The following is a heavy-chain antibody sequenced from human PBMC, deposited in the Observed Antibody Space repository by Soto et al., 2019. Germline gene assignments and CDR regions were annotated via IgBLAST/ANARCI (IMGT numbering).Heavy chain of an antibody. V-gene: IGHV5-51*01. J-gene: IGHJ6*02. CDR3: ARQGGHPPLRYYYYYGMDV. CDR2: IYPGASDT. Sequence: GESLKISCKGSGYSFTSYWIGWVRQMPGKGLEWMGIIYPGASDTRYSPSFQGQVTISADKSISTAYLQWSSLKASDTAMYYCARQGGHPPLRYYYYYGMDVWGQGTTXTVSS. D-gene: IGHD4-17*01. CDR1: GYSFTSYW.